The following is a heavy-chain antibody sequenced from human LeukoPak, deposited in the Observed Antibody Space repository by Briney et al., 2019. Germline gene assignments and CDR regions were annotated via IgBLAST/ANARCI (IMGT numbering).Heavy chain of an antibody. CDR3: AKDAQRGFDYSNSLDN. Sequence: GGSLRLSCATSGFTFSHYGMHWVRQAPGKGLEWVAVMRSEGSNRYYGDPVKGRFTISRDNFQRTVYLQMNSLRAEDTAVYYCAKDAQRGFDYSNSLDNWGQGTLVTVFS. CDR1: GFTFSHYG. J-gene: IGHJ4*02. D-gene: IGHD4-11*01. CDR2: MRSEGSNR. V-gene: IGHV3-33*06.